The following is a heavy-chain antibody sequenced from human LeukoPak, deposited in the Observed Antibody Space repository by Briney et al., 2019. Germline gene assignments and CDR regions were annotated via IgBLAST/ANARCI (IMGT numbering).Heavy chain of an antibody. Sequence: SETLSLTCAVFGRSLSDHDWSWLRQPPGKGLEWIGEINHRGAANYHPSLKSRVTLSLDTSKNQVSLKLNSLTAADTAVYYCARGKGDLSMIVMIVTAVEFYFDSWGPGTLVTVSS. D-gene: IGHD3-22*01. CDR3: ARGKGDLSMIVMIVTAVEFYFDS. V-gene: IGHV4-34*01. J-gene: IGHJ4*01. CDR2: INHRGAA. CDR1: GRSLSDHD.